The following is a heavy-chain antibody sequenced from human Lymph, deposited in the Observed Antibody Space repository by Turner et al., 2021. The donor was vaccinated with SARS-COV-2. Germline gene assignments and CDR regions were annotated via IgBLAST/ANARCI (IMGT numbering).Heavy chain of an antibody. CDR2: IKQDGSEK. V-gene: IGHV3-7*01. CDR3: ARVEMATISFDY. CDR1: GFTFSLYW. J-gene: IGHJ4*02. Sequence: EVQLVEFGGGLVQPGGSLRLSCAASGFTFSLYWMSWVRQAPGKGLEWVANIKQDGSEKYYVDSVKGRFTISRDNAKNSLYLQMNSLRAEDTAVYYCARVEMATISFDYWGQGTLVPVSS.